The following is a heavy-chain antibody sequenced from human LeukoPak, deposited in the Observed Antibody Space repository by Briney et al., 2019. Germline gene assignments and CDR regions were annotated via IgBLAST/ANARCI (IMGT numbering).Heavy chain of an antibody. Sequence: SETLSLTCTVSGASISSSNYYWGWIRQPPGKGLEWIGSIYYSGSAYYNPSLKSRVTISVDTSTNQFSLKLSSLTAADTAVHYCATEYATIWGQGTLVTVSS. CDR2: IYYSGSA. J-gene: IGHJ4*02. CDR1: GASISSSNYY. D-gene: IGHD1-14*01. CDR3: ATEYATI. V-gene: IGHV4-39*01.